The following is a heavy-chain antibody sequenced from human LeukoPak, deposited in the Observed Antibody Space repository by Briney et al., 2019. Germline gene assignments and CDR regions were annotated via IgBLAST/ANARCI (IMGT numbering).Heavy chain of an antibody. Sequence: SETLSLNCTVSGGSISSSSYYWGWIRQPPGKGLEWIGSIYYSGSTYYNPSLKSRVTISVDTFKNQFSLKLSSVTAADTAVYYCARWDYDFWSGYRGNWYFDLWGRGTLVTVSS. CDR2: IYYSGST. J-gene: IGHJ2*01. CDR3: ARWDYDFWSGYRGNWYFDL. D-gene: IGHD3-3*01. V-gene: IGHV4-39*07. CDR1: GGSISSSSYY.